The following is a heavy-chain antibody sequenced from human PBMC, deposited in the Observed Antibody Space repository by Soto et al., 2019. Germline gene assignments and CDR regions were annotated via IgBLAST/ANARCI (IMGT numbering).Heavy chain of an antibody. CDR3: VNVHCGADCYSDPYFDY. J-gene: IGHJ4*02. D-gene: IGHD2-21*02. CDR1: GFKFTTYG. CDR2: IWYDGSKQ. V-gene: IGHV3-33*01. Sequence: QVQLVESGGGVVQPGRSLRLSCAASGFKFTTYGLHWVRQAPGKGLEWVAVIWYDGSKQYYADSVKGRFTISRDNSKNILYLEMNSLRGEDTAVYYCVNVHCGADCYSDPYFDYWGQGTLVTVSS.